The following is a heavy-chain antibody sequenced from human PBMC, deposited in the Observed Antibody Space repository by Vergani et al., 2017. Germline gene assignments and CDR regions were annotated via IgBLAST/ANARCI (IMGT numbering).Heavy chain of an antibody. J-gene: IGHJ4*02. CDR1: GFTFQACA. Sequence: VEAGGGLVQPGGSLRLSCTASGFTFQACAFHWVRQVSGRGLEWVSGIDRNYGVKNGNSFEGRFSISRDNAKKAVFLQMNNLRHEDTALYFCADLYGDDGFSPFWGQGTLVTVSS. CDR2: IDRNYGVK. D-gene: IGHD2-21*01. CDR3: ADLYGDDGFSPF. V-gene: IGHV3-9*01.